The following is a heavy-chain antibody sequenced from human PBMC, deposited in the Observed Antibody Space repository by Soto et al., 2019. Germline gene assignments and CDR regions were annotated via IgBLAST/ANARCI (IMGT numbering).Heavy chain of an antibody. V-gene: IGHV3-23*01. D-gene: IGHD5-12*01. CDR1: GFVFSHYD. J-gene: IGHJ3*02. CDR3: AKPRNGYNRGAFDI. CDR2: LSGGSVTT. Sequence: PGGSLRLSGAVSGFVFSHYDMNWVRHAPGKGLEWVACLSGGSVTTYYADSVKGRFTISRDNSKNTLFLQMNSLRVEATALYYCAKPRNGYNRGAFDIWGRGTLVTVSS.